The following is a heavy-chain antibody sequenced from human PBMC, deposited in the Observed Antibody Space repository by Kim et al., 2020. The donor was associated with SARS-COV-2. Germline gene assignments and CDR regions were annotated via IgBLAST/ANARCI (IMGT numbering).Heavy chain of an antibody. CDR1: GFTVISNY. D-gene: IGHD1-26*01. CDR3: ARGHMVRAPSWAFDI. Sequence: GGSLRLSCAASGFTVISNYMSWVRQAPGKGLEWVSVIYSDGTTYYADSVKGRFTVSRDYSKNTLYLQMNSLRAEDTAVYYCARGHMVRAPSWAFDIWGQGSKVTVSS. J-gene: IGHJ3*02. V-gene: IGHV3-53*01. CDR2: IYSDGTT.